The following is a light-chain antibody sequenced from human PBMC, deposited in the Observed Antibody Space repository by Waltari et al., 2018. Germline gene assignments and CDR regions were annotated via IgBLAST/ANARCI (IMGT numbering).Light chain of an antibody. CDR3: CSYAGSYIYV. Sequence: QSALTQPRSVSGSPGQSITIACAGTSSDVGGYDYVSWYQQYPGKAPKLIIYDVTKRPSVVPYRFSGSKSSHSASLTISVLQAEDEADYYCCSYAGSYIYVFGSGTKVTVL. J-gene: IGLJ1*01. CDR1: SSDVGGYDY. CDR2: DVT. V-gene: IGLV2-11*01.